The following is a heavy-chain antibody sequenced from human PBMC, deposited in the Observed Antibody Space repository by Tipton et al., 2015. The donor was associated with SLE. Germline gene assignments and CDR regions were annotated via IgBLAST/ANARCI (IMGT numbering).Heavy chain of an antibody. V-gene: IGHV3-23*01. Sequence: SLRLSCAASGFTFSSYAMSWVRQAPGKGLEWVSASSGSGGSTYYADSVKGRFTISRDNSKNTLYLQMNSLRAEDTAVYYCAKGLRSSSSGWFDPWGQGTLVTVSS. CDR2: SSGSGGST. CDR3: AKGLRSSSSGWFDP. CDR1: GFTFSSYA. J-gene: IGHJ5*02. D-gene: IGHD6-6*01.